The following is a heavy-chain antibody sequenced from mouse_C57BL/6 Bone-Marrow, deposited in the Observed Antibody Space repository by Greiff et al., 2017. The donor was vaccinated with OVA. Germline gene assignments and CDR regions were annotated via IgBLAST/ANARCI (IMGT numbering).Heavy chain of an antibody. CDR3: TPPYYGNYRIY. Sequence: QVQLQQSGAELVRPGASVTLSCKASGYTFTDYEMHWVKQTPVHGLEWIGAIDPETGGTAYNQKFKGKAILTADKSSSTAYMELRSLTSEDSAVYYCTPPYYGNYRIYWGQGTTLTVSS. J-gene: IGHJ2*01. CDR1: GYTFTDYE. D-gene: IGHD2-10*01. CDR2: IDPETGGT. V-gene: IGHV1-15*01.